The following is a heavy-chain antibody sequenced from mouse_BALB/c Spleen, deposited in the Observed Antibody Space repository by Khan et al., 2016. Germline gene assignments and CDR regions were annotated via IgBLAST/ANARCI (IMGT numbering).Heavy chain of an antibody. CDR2: ISSGGTT. J-gene: IGHJ2*01. CDR3: ARFYDGYYFDY. V-gene: IGHV5-6-5*01. CDR1: GFTFTSYA. Sequence: EVELVESGGGLVKPGGSLKLSCAASGFTFTSYAMSWVRQTPEKRLEWVASISSGGTTYYPDSVKGRFTISRDIARNILNLQMTSLRSEDTAIYHCARFYDGYYFDYWGQGTTLTVSS. D-gene: IGHD2-3*01.